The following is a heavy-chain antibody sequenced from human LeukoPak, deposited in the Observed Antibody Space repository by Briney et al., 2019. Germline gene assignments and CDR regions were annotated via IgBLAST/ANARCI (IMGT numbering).Heavy chain of an antibody. D-gene: IGHD5-24*01. CDR2: IYHSGST. CDR3: ARDGEMATTYGPDY. CDR1: GYSISSGYY. V-gene: IGHV4-38-2*02. Sequence: SETLSLTCTVSGYSISSGYYWGWIRQPPGKGLEWIGSIYHSGSTYYNPSLRSRVTISVDTSKNQFSLKLSSVTAADTAVYYCARDGEMATTYGPDYWGQGTLVTVSS. J-gene: IGHJ4*02.